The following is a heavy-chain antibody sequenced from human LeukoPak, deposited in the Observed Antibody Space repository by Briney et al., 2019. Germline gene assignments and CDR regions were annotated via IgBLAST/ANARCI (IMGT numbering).Heavy chain of an antibody. CDR3: ARGDYSNYYTVDY. CDR1: GGTFSSYA. J-gene: IGHJ4*02. CDR2: IIPIFGTA. Sequence: SVKVSCKASGGTFSSYAISWVGQAPGQGLEWMGGIIPIFGTANYAREFQGRVTITADESTSTAYMELSSLRSEDTAVYYCARGDYSNYYTVDYWGQGTLVTVSS. V-gene: IGHV1-69*13. D-gene: IGHD4-11*01.